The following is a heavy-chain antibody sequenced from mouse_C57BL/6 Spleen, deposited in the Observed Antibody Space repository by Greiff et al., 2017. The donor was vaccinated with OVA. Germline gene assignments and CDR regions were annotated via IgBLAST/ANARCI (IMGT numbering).Heavy chain of an antibody. D-gene: IGHD2-4*01. CDR2: ISSGGDYI. CDR1: GFTFSSYA. CDR3: TRVYDYVIAY. Sequence: DVHLVESGEGLVKPGGSLKLSCAASGFTFSSYAMSWVRQTPEKRLEWVAYISSGGDYIYYADTVKGRFTISRDNARNTLYLQMSSLKSEDTAMYYCTRVYDYVIAYWGQGTLVTVSA. V-gene: IGHV5-9-1*02. J-gene: IGHJ3*01.